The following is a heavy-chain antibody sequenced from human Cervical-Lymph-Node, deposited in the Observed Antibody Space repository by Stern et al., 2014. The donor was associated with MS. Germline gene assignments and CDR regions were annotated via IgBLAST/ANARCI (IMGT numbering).Heavy chain of an antibody. CDR2: LSGSGGRT. Sequence: AQLEESGGGLVQPGGSLRLSCAASGFTFSSYAMSWVRQAPGQGPEWVSALSGSGGRTYYAASVQCRLTLSRQHSNTTLHRPMNRLRAEDTAVYYCAKSTVTSLSDYWGQGTLVTVSS. D-gene: IGHD4-17*01. V-gene: IGHV3-23*04. CDR3: AKSTVTSLSDY. CDR1: GFTFSSYA. J-gene: IGHJ4*02.